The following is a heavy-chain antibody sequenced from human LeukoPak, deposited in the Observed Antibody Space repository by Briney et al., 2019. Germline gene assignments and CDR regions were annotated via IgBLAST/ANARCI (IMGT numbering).Heavy chain of an antibody. CDR3: ARVPATGYYSDYYFDY. J-gene: IGHJ4*02. CDR2: ITSTSSYK. Sequence: GGSLRLSCAASGFIFSNYNMNWVRQAPGKGLEWVSSITSTSSYKYYADSVKGRFTISRDNAKTSLYLQMNSLRAEDTAVYYCARVPATGYYSDYYFDYWGQGTLVSVSS. V-gene: IGHV3-21*01. D-gene: IGHD3-9*01. CDR1: GFIFSNYN.